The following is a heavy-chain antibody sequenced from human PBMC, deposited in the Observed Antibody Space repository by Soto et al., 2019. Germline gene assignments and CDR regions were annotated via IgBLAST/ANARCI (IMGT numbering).Heavy chain of an antibody. CDR2: IYPGDSDT. CDR1: GYSFTSYW. V-gene: IGHV5-51*01. Sequence: GESLKISCKSSGYSFTSYWIGWVRQMPGKGLEWMGSIYPGDSDTRHSPSFQGQVTISADKSISTAYLQWSSLKASDTAMYFCARQATYSSSWPDWGQGTLVTVSS. J-gene: IGHJ4*02. D-gene: IGHD6-13*01. CDR3: ARQATYSSSWPD.